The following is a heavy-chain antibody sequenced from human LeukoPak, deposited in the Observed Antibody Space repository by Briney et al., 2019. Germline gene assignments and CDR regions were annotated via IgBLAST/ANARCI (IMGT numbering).Heavy chain of an antibody. CDR1: GFPFSSYS. D-gene: IGHD4-23*01. Sequence: PGGPLRLSCAASGFPFSSYSMHWVRQAPGNGLEWVAVISNDGSHKYYADSVKGRFIISRDNSKNTLSLQMNTLRPDDTAVFYCARDPNRLADYGGDYFDHWGQGTLVTVSS. CDR3: ARDPNRLADYGGDYFDH. J-gene: IGHJ4*02. V-gene: IGHV3-30*04. CDR2: ISNDGSHK.